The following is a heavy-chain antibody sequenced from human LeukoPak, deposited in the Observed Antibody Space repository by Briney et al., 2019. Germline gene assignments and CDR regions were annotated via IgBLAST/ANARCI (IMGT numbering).Heavy chain of an antibody. CDR1: GFTFGDYA. D-gene: IGHD1-26*01. V-gene: IGHV3-49*03. CDR2: VRSEAYGGTP. CDR3: TRDRLELAPYYYYMDV. Sequence: PGGSLRLSCSASGFTFGDYAMSWFRQAPGRGPEWVGFVRSEAYGGTPEYAASVQSRFTISRDDSESIAYLQMNSLKTEDTAVYYCTRDRLELAPYYYYMDVWGKGTTVTVSS. J-gene: IGHJ6*03.